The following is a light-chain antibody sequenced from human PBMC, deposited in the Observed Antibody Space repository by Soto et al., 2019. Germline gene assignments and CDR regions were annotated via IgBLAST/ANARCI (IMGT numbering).Light chain of an antibody. V-gene: IGKV3-15*01. Sequence: SPATLSVSPGERVTLSCRTSHSVNSHVAWYQQKPGQAPRLLLYGASTRATGIPVRFSGSGFGTEFTLTISSLQSEHFAVYYCQQYKNWPLFGQGSRLEI. CDR3: QQYKNWPL. CDR2: GAS. J-gene: IGKJ5*01. CDR1: HSVNSH.